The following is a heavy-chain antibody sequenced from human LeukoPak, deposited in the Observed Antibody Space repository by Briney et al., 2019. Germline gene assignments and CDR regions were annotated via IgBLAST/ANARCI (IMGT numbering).Heavy chain of an antibody. Sequence: ASVKVSCKASGGSFSRLSINWVRQVPGQGLEWMGGTIPILSTPNYAQRLQDSVTFTADGSTNTAYMELSSLTSEDTAVYYCAGAHLKFNNLLALTFNYWGQGTLVTVSS. CDR1: GGSFSRLS. CDR3: AGAHLKFNNLLALTFNY. J-gene: IGHJ4*02. D-gene: IGHD1-1*01. V-gene: IGHV1-69*13. CDR2: TIPILSTP.